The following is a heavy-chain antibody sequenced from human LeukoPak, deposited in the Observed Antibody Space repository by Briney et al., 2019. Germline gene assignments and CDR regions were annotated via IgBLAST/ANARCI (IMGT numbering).Heavy chain of an antibody. Sequence: GGSLRLSCATSGFTFIDAWMGWVRQGPEKGLEWVGRIKSKADGETTDYAAPVKNRFTISRDDSKNTLYLQMNSLKIEDTGVYYCDTDLVSPPAYGFDYWGQGSLVTVSS. CDR1: GFTFIDAW. D-gene: IGHD3-10*01. CDR3: DTDLVSPPAYGFDY. J-gene: IGHJ4*02. V-gene: IGHV3-15*01. CDR2: IKSKADGETT.